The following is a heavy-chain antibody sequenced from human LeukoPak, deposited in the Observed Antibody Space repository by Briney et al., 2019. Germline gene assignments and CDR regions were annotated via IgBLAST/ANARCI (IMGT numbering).Heavy chain of an antibody. V-gene: IGHV1-69*05. Sequence: ASVKLSCKASGPTFSSYTISWVRQAPGQELGWMGGIHPIFGTANYEQKFQGRVTITTDESTSTAYMELSSLRSEDRAVYYCARVASGYYHYYYYYRYVWGKGTTVIVSS. CDR3: ARVASGYYHYYYYYRYV. J-gene: IGHJ6*03. D-gene: IGHD3-22*01. CDR2: IHPIFGTA. CDR1: GPTFSSYT.